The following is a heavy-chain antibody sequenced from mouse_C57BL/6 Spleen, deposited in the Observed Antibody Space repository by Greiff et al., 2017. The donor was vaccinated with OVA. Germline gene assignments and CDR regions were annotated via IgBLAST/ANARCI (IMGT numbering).Heavy chain of an antibody. CDR3: TRSDYDSGTQYYSAYDY. D-gene: IGHD2-4*01. Sequence: QVQLQQSGAELVRPGASVTLSCKASGYTFTDYEMHWVKQTPVHGLEWIGAIDPETGGTAYNPKFKGKAILTADTSSSKAYMELRSLTSEDSAVYYCTRSDYDSGTQYYSAYDYWGQGTTVTVSS. J-gene: IGHJ4*01. CDR2: IDPETGGT. CDR1: GYTFTDYE. V-gene: IGHV1-15*01.